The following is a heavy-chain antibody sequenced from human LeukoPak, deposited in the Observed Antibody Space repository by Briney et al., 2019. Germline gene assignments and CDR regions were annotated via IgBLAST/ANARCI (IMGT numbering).Heavy chain of an antibody. CDR3: AGGWELEGPFDY. Sequence: GRSLRLSCAASGFTFDDYAMHWVRQAPGKGLEWVSGISWNSGSIGYADSVKGRFTISRDNAKNSLYLQMNSLRAEDTALYYCAGGWELEGPFDYWGQGTLVTVSS. J-gene: IGHJ4*02. CDR1: GFTFDDYA. CDR2: ISWNSGSI. V-gene: IGHV3-9*01. D-gene: IGHD1-26*01.